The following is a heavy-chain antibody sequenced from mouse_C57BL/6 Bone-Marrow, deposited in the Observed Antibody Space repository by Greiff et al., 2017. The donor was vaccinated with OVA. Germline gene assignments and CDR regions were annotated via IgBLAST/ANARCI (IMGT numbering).Heavy chain of an antibody. CDR2: ISSGGSYT. J-gene: IGHJ2*01. D-gene: IGHD2-3*01. Sequence: EVKLVESGGDLVKPGGSLKLSCAASGFTFSSYGMSWVRQTPDKRLEWVATISSGGSYTYYPDSVKGRFTISRDNAKNTLYLQMSRLKSEDTAMYYCARRWLLCDYWGQGTTLTVSS. CDR3: ARRWLLCDY. CDR1: GFTFSSYG. V-gene: IGHV5-6*02.